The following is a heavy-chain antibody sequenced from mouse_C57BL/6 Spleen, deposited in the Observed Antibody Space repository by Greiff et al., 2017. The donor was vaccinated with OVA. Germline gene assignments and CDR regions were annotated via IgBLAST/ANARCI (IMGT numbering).Heavy chain of an antibody. J-gene: IGHJ4*01. Sequence: ESGPGLVKPSQSLSLTCSVTGYSITSGYYWHWIRQFPGNKLEWMGYISYDGSNNYNPSLKNRISITRDTSKNQFFLKLNSVTTEDTATYYCARDDYYGSSGYYYAMDYWGQGTSVTVSS. D-gene: IGHD1-1*01. CDR1: GYSITSGYY. CDR2: ISYDGSN. V-gene: IGHV3-6*01. CDR3: ARDDYYGSSGYYYAMDY.